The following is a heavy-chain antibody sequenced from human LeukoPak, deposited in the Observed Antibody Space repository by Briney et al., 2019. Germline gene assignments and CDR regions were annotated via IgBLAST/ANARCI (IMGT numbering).Heavy chain of an antibody. CDR3: ARAGRGYCSSTSCYTADY. Sequence: AASVKVSCKVSGYTLTELSMHWVRQAPGQGLEWMGGIIPIFGTANYAQKFQGRVTITTDESTSTAYMELSSLRSEDTAVYYCARAGRGYCSSTSCYTADYWGQGTLVTVSS. CDR1: GYTLTELS. J-gene: IGHJ4*02. CDR2: IIPIFGTA. D-gene: IGHD2-2*02. V-gene: IGHV1-69*05.